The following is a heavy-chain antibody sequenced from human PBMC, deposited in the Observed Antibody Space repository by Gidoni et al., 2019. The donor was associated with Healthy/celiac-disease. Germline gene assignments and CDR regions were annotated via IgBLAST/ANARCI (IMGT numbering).Heavy chain of an antibody. Sequence: EVQLVESGGGLVKPGGSLRLSCAASGFTFSSYSMNWVRQAPGKGLEWVSSISSSSSYIYYADSVKGRFTISRDNAKNSLYLQMNSLRAEDTAVYYCATSPGYSGSYSGYWGQGTLVTVSS. CDR2: ISSSSSYI. V-gene: IGHV3-21*01. D-gene: IGHD1-26*01. CDR1: GFTFSSYS. CDR3: ATSPGYSGSYSGY. J-gene: IGHJ4*02.